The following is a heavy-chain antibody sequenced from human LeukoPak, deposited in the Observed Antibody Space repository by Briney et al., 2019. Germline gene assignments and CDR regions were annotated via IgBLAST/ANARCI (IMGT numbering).Heavy chain of an antibody. Sequence: SETLSLTCAVSGGSISSGGYSWSWIRQPPGKGLEWIGYIYYSGSTYYNPSLKSRVTISVDTSKNQFSLKLSSVTAADTAVYYCARGSGYYYVLNWFDPWGQGTLVTVSS. V-gene: IGHV4-30-4*07. CDR1: GGSISSGGYS. CDR3: ARGSGYYYVLNWFDP. J-gene: IGHJ5*02. D-gene: IGHD3-22*01. CDR2: IYYSGST.